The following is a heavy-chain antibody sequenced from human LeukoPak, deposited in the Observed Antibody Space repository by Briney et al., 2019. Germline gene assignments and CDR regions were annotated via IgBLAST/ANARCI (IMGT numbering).Heavy chain of an antibody. Sequence: SETLSLTCAVYGGSFSGYYWSWIRQPPGKGLEWIGEINHSGSTNYNPSLKSRVTISVDTSKNQFSLKLSSVTAADTAVYYCARARLGLEQLYDYVWGSYTYYFDYWGQGTLVTVSS. D-gene: IGHD3-16*01. CDR3: ARARLGLEQLYDYVWGSYTYYFDY. V-gene: IGHV4-34*01. CDR2: INHSGST. CDR1: GGSFSGYY. J-gene: IGHJ4*02.